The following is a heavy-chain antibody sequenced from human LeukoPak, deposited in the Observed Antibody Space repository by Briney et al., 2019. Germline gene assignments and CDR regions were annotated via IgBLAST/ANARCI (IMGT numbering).Heavy chain of an antibody. CDR2: ISGSGGST. V-gene: IGHV3-23*01. D-gene: IGHD3-9*01. J-gene: IGHJ4*02. CDR3: AKGGYDILTGYYPPREVDY. Sequence: GGSLRLSCAASGFTVSSNYMSWVRQAPGKGPEWVSAISGSGGSTYYADSVKGRFTISRDDSKNTLYLQMNSLRAEDTAVYYCAKGGYDILTGYYPPREVDYWGQGTLVTVSS. CDR1: GFTVSSNY.